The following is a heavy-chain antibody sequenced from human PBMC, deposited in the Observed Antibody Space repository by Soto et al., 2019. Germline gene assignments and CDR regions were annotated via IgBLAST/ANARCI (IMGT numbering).Heavy chain of an antibody. J-gene: IGHJ6*02. CDR1: GGTFGSYA. V-gene: IGHV1-69*01. Sequence: QVQLVQSGAEVKKPGSSVKVSCKASGGTFGSYAISWVRQAPGQGLEWMGGIIPIPGTANYAQKFQGRVTIAAVESTSTAYMALSSLRSEETAVYYCARSQGSSTSLEIYYYYYYGMEVWGQGTTVTVSS. CDR3: ARSQGSSTSLEIYYYYYYGMEV. D-gene: IGHD2-2*01. CDR2: IIPIPGTA.